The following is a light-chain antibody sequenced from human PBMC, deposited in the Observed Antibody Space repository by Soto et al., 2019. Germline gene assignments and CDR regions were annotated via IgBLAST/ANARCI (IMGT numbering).Light chain of an antibody. CDR2: GAS. CDR1: QIVSSSY. CDR3: QHYGNSLTYT. Sequence: EIVLTQSPGTLSLSPGERATLSCRANQIVSSSYLAWYQQKPGQAPRLLIYGASHRAAGMPDRFSGSGSGTDFTLTISRLEPEDFALYYCQHYGNSLTYTFGQGTKLEIK. J-gene: IGKJ2*01. V-gene: IGKV3-20*01.